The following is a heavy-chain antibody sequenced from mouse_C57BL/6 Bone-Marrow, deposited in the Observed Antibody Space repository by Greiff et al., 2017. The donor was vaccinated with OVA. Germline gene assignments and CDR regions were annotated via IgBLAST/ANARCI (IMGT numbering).Heavy chain of an antibody. Sequence: QVQLQQSGPELVKPGASVKISCKASGYAFSSSWMNWVKQRPGKGLEWIGRIYPGDGDTNYNGKFKGKATLTADKSSSTAYMQLSSLTSEDSAVYFCASYDPDGAWFAYWGQGTLVTVSA. CDR2: IYPGDGDT. CDR1: GYAFSSSW. D-gene: IGHD2-3*01. V-gene: IGHV1-82*01. J-gene: IGHJ3*01. CDR3: ASYDPDGAWFAY.